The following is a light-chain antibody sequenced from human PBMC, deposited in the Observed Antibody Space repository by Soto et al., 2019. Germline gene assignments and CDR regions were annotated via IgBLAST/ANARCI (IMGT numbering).Light chain of an antibody. V-gene: IGKV3-20*01. J-gene: IGKJ1*01. CDR1: QSFRGL. Sequence: VVLTESPVTLYVSPGERANLSCRASQSFRGLLAWYQQRPGQAPRLLIYAASTRATGIPDRFSGSGSGTDFTLTISRLEPEDFAVYYCQQFGSLPKTFGQGTKVDIK. CDR2: AAS. CDR3: QQFGSLPKT.